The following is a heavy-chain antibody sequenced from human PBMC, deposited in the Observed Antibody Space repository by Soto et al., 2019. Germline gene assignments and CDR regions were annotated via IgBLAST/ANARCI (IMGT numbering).Heavy chain of an antibody. CDR3: ARDHCSSTSCYTAVDY. CDR2: ISAYNGNT. CDR1: GYTITSYG. D-gene: IGHD2-2*02. Sequence: ASVKVSCKASGYTITSYGISWVRQAPGQGLEWMGWISAYNGNTNYAQKLQGRVTMTTDTSTSTAYMELRSLRSDDTAVYYCARDHCSSTSCYTAVDYWGQGTLVTVSS. V-gene: IGHV1-18*04. J-gene: IGHJ4*02.